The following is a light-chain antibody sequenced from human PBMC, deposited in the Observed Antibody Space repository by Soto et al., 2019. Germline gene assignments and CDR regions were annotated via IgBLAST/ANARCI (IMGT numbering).Light chain of an antibody. CDR1: QGVGNW. Sequence: DIQMTQSPSNLSASAGDRVTITRRASQGVGNWLAWYKQKPGKAPKLLIYKASSLQSGVPSRFSGSGSGTEFTLTIRSLKPDDFATYHCQHYNTYWTVGQGTQLEI. V-gene: IGKV1-5*03. CDR3: QHYNTYWT. J-gene: IGKJ1*01. CDR2: KAS.